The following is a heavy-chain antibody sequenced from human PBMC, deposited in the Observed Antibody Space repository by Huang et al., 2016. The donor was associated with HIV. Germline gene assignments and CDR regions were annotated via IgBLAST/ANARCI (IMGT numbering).Heavy chain of an antibody. CDR2: ISFDGRNK. CDR1: GFTFRDHP. J-gene: IGHJ4*02. D-gene: IGHD6-19*01. V-gene: IGHV3-30*14. CDR3: ARDTTTVAGLDF. Sequence: QVQLVESGGGVVQPGRSLRLSCAVSGFTFRDHPMHWVRQAPGKGLEGVVVISFDGRNKFDADFVRGRFTITRDNSKNILYLQLNSLTPADTSIYYCARDTTTVAGLDFWGQGALVTVSS.